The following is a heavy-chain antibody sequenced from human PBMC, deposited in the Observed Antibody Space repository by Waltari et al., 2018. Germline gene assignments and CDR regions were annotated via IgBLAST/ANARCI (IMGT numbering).Heavy chain of an antibody. Sequence: QVQLQESGPGLVKPSETLSLTCAVSGYSISSGYYWGWIRQPPGKGLEWIGSIYHSGSTYYNPSLKSRVTISVDTSKNQFSLKLSSVTAADTAAYYCARSTGEQYFDLWGRGTLVTVSS. V-gene: IGHV4-38-2*01. D-gene: IGHD7-27*01. J-gene: IGHJ2*01. CDR2: IYHSGST. CDR1: GYSISSGYY. CDR3: ARSTGEQYFDL.